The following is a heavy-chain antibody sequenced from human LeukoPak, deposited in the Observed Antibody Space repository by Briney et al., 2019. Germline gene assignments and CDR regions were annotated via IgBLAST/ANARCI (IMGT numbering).Heavy chain of an antibody. Sequence: RGESLKISCKGSGYSFTSYWIGWVRQMPGKGLEWMGIIYPGDSDTRYSPSFQGQVTISADKSISTAYLQWSSLKASDTAMYYCARFGYPSYYYYYMDVWGKGTTVTVSS. D-gene: IGHD5-12*01. CDR3: ARFGYPSYYYYYMDV. CDR2: IYPGDSDT. J-gene: IGHJ6*03. V-gene: IGHV5-51*01. CDR1: GYSFTSYW.